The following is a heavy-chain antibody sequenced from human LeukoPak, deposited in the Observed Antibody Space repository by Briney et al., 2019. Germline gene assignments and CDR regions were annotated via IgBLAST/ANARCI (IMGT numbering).Heavy chain of an antibody. J-gene: IGHJ4*02. CDR1: GFTFSSYA. CDR3: ARGEAAAGTKIMPFDY. D-gene: IGHD6-13*01. V-gene: IGHV3-30-3*01. Sequence: PGGSLRLSCAASGFTFSSYAMHWVRQAPGKGLEWVAVISYDGSNKYYADSVKGRFTISRDNSKNTLYLQMNSLRAEDTAVYYCARGEAAAGTKIMPFDYWGQGTLVTVSS. CDR2: ISYDGSNK.